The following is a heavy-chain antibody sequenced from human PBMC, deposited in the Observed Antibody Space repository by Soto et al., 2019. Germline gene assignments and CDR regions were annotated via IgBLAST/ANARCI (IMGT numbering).Heavy chain of an antibody. CDR3: AKHASVNSGSAVAEYFHH. J-gene: IGHJ1*01. V-gene: IGHV3-30*18. D-gene: IGHD1-26*01. CDR2: ISYDGSNK. CDR1: GFTFSNYG. Sequence: QVQLVESGGGVVQPGRSLRLSCAASGFTFSNYGMHWVRQAPGKGLEWVAVISYDGSNKYYADSGKGRFTISRDNSKNTLYLQINSLRAEDTAVYYSAKHASVNSGSAVAEYFHHWGQGNMVTVSS.